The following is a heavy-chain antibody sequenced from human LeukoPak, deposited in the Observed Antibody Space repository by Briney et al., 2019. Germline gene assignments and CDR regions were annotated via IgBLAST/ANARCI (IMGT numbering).Heavy chain of an antibody. D-gene: IGHD2-2*01. CDR3: ARPTNIWSAFHF. CDR2: INPNTGST. Sequence: ASVKVSCKASGYTFTAYPMHWVRQAPGQGLEWMGWINPNTGSTNYAQKFQGRVTMTRDTSISTAYMELSSLRSVDTALYYCARPTNIWSAFHFWGQGTLVTVSS. CDR1: GYTFTAYP. V-gene: IGHV1-2*02. J-gene: IGHJ4*02.